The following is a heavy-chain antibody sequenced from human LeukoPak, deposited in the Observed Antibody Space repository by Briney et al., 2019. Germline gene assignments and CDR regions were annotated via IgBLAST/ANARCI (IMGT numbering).Heavy chain of an antibody. Sequence: ASVKVSCKASGYTFTGYYMHWVRQAPGQGLEWMGWINPNSGGTNYAQKFQGRVTMTRDTSLSTAYMELSRLRSDDTAVYYCARAYLYYYDSSGYYPTFDYWGQGTLVTVSS. CDR3: ARAYLYYYDSSGYYPTFDY. V-gene: IGHV1-2*02. CDR1: GYTFTGYY. J-gene: IGHJ4*02. CDR2: INPNSGGT. D-gene: IGHD3-22*01.